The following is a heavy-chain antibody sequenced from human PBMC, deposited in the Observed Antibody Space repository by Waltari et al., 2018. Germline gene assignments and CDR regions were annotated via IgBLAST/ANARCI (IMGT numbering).Heavy chain of an antibody. J-gene: IGHJ4*02. CDR2: VNPNGGGT. CDR3: AREYCGGDCRLFDY. V-gene: IGHV1-2*02. D-gene: IGHD2-21*02. CDR1: RDAVTAPY. Sequence: LVQSGAEVMKPGASGRVSCKPSRDAVTAPYIHWVRQAPGQGLEWMGWVNPNGGGTNYAQRFAGRITVTWDASITTAYMEFSRLTSGDTAVYFCAREYCGGDCRLFDYWGQGTPVTVSS.